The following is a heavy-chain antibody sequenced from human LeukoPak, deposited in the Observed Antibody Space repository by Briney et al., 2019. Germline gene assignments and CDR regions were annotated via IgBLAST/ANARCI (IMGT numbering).Heavy chain of an antibody. CDR3: AREVGGGASGQ. V-gene: IGHV3-74*01. CDR2: INSDGRST. CDR1: GFTFSSYW. D-gene: IGHD3-16*01. Sequence: PGGSLRLSCAASGFTFSSYWMHWVRQGPGKGLVWVSHINSDGRSTSNADSVKGRFTISRDNAKNTLYLQMNSLRVEDTAVYYCAREVGGGASGQWGQGTLVTVSS. J-gene: IGHJ4*02.